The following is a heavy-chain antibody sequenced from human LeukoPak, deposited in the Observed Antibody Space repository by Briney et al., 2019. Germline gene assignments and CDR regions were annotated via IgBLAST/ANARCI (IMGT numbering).Heavy chain of an antibody. V-gene: IGHV4-30-2*01. J-gene: IGHJ4*02. CDR1: GGSISSGGYY. D-gene: IGHD5-24*01. CDR2: IYHSGST. Sequence: SQTLSLTCTVSGGSISSGGYYWSWIRQPPGKGLEWIGYIYHSGSTYYNPSLKSRVTISVDRSKNQLSLKLSSVTAADTAVYYCARARDGYNYQDYWGQGTLVTVSS. CDR3: ARARDGYNYQDY.